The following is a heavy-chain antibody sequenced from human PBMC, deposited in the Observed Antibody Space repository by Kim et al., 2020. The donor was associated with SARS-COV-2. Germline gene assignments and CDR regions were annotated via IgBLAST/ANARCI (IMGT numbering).Heavy chain of an antibody. J-gene: IGHJ5*02. Sequence: GGSLRLSCVASGFLFSASRMDWVRQAPGKGPECVSPTRSYSHYIYYADSVKGRFTTSRANAKNSVFQQMNSLRPEDTAVYYRLTDERASVWGSWGQGTLVTVSS. CDR2: TRSYSHYI. CDR1: GFLFSASR. D-gene: IGHD3-16*01. CDR3: LTDERASVWGS. V-gene: IGHV3-21*01.